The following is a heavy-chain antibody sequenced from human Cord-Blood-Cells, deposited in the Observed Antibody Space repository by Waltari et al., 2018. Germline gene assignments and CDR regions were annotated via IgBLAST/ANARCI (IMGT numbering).Heavy chain of an antibody. J-gene: IGHJ3*02. CDR1: GGTFSSYA. Sequence: QVQLVQSGAEVKKPGSSVKVSCKASGGTFSSYAISWVRQAPGQGLEWMGGIIPIFGTANYAQKFQGRVTITADEATSTAYMELSSLRSEDTAVYYCARGLRVMSTVVTDAFDIWGQGTMVTVSS. V-gene: IGHV1-69*01. CDR3: ARGLRVMSTVVTDAFDI. D-gene: IGHD4-17*01. CDR2: IIPIFGTA.